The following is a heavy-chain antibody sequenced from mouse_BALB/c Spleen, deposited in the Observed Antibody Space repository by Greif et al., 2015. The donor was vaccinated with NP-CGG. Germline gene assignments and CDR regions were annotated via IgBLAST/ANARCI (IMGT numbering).Heavy chain of an antibody. J-gene: IGHJ2*01. CDR1: GYTFTSYW. CDR2: INPSTGYT. Sequence: VHLVESGAELAKPGASVKMSRKASGYTFTSYWMHWVKQRPGQGLEWIGYINPSTGYTEYNQKFKDKATLTADKSSSTAYMQLSSLTSEDSAVYYCAIYDGYYFDYWGQGTTLTASS. V-gene: IGHV1-7*01. CDR3: AIYDGYYFDY. D-gene: IGHD2-3*01.